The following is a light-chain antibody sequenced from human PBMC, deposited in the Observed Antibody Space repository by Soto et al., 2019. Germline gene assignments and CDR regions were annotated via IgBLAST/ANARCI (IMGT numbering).Light chain of an antibody. J-gene: IGKJ2*01. CDR3: QQYGSSSYT. Sequence: DIVLTQSPDTLSLSPGERATLSCRASQSVSSNYLAWYQQKPGQAPRLLIYGASTRATGIPDRFSGSGSGTAFTLTISILEHEDFAVYYCQQYGSSSYTFGQGTRLEIK. CDR2: GAS. V-gene: IGKV3-20*01. CDR1: QSVSSNY.